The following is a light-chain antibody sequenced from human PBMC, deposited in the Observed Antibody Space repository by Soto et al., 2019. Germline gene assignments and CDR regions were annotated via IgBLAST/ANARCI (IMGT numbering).Light chain of an antibody. CDR3: QQYNDRPGT. Sequence: EIVMTQSPATLSVSPGERATLSCRASQSVSSNLAWFQQKPGQAPRLLIYGTSTRATGIPVRFSGSESGTEFTLTISSLQSEDFAVYYCQQYNDRPGTFGQGTKVEIK. J-gene: IGKJ1*01. CDR1: QSVSSN. V-gene: IGKV3-15*01. CDR2: GTS.